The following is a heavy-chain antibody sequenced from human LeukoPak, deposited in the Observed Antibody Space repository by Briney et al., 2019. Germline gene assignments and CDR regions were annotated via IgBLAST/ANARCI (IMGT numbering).Heavy chain of an antibody. CDR2: ISGSGGST. D-gene: IGHD3-10*01. CDR3: VNMVRGVSQRYYYGMDV. J-gene: IGHJ6*02. CDR1: GFTFSSYA. Sequence: GGSLRLSCAASGFTFSSYAMSWVRQAPGKGLEWVSAISGSGGSTYYADSVKGRFTISRDNSKNTLYLQMNSLRAEDTAVYYCVNMVRGVSQRYYYGMDVWGQGTTVTVSS. V-gene: IGHV3-23*01.